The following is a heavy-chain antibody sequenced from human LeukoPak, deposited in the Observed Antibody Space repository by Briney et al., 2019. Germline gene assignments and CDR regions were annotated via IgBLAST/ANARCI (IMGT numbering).Heavy chain of an antibody. CDR3: VKDFSSLNYFDS. Sequence: GGSLRLSCAASGFTFDDYAMHWVRQAPGKGLEWVSGISWNSGSIGYADSVKGRFTISRDNAKNSLYLQMNSLRAEDTALYHCVKDFSSLNYFDSWGQGVLVTVSS. D-gene: IGHD6-6*01. CDR2: ISWNSGSI. V-gene: IGHV3-9*01. CDR1: GFTFDDYA. J-gene: IGHJ4*02.